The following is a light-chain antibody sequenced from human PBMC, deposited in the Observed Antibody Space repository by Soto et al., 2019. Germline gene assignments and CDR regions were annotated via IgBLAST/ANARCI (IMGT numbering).Light chain of an antibody. J-gene: IGKJ1*01. Sequence: EIVMTQSPATLSVSPGERATLSCRASQSVSSNLAWYQHKSGQAPRLLIYGASSRATGLPARFSGSGSGTDFTLTISSVQSEDFAVYSCQQYDSWPMTFGQGTKVDIK. CDR1: QSVSSN. CDR2: GAS. V-gene: IGKV3-15*01. CDR3: QQYDSWPMT.